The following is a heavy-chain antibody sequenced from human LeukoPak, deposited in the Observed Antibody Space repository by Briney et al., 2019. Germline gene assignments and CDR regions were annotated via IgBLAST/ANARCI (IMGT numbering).Heavy chain of an antibody. D-gene: IGHD3-10*01. J-gene: IGHJ3*02. CDR1: GFTFSNYW. V-gene: IGHV3-7*01. CDR2: IKQDGGEK. CDR3: ARDTGGSASHGFDAFDI. Sequence: GGSLRLSCAASGFTFSNYWMNWVRQAPGKGLEWVANIKQDGGEKSYVDSVKGRFTISRDNVKNSLHLQMNSLRAEDTAVYYCARDTGGSASHGFDAFDIWGQGTMVTVSS.